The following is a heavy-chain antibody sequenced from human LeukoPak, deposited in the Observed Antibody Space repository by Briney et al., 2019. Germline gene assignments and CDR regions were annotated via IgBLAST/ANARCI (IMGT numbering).Heavy chain of an antibody. CDR2: ISYTGST. Sequence: SETLSLTCTVSGASISNYFWNWIRQPPGKGLEWIGSISYTGSTNYNPSLKSRVTISVDTSKNQFSLKLSSVTAADTAVYYCARDIAGAQIDPWGQGTLVTVSS. J-gene: IGHJ5*02. D-gene: IGHD6-13*01. V-gene: IGHV4-59*01. CDR3: ARDIAGAQIDP. CDR1: GASISNYF.